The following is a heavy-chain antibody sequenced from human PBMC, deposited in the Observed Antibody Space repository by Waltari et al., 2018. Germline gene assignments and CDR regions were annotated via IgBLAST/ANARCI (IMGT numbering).Heavy chain of an antibody. J-gene: IGHJ4*02. CDR3: ARSAVRFHFDY. V-gene: IGHV4-59*01. D-gene: IGHD3-10*01. CDR1: GGSISSYY. CDR2: IYYSGST. Sequence: QVQLQESGPGLVKPSETLSLTCTVSGGSISSYYWSWIRQPPGKGLEWIGYIYYSGSTNYNPSLKSRVTISVDTSKNQFSLKLSSVTAADTAVYYCARSAVRFHFDYWGQGTLVTVSS.